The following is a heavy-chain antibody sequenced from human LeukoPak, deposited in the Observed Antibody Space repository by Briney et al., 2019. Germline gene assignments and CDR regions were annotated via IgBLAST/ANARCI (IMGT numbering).Heavy chain of an antibody. Sequence: ASVKVSCKASGYTFTSYDINWVRQATGQGLEWMGWINPNSGGTNYAQKFQGWVTMTRDTSISTAYMELSRLRSDDTAVYYCARAHSPYYYDSSGYSFDYWGQGTLVTVSS. CDR3: ARAHSPYYYDSSGYSFDY. CDR2: INPNSGGT. D-gene: IGHD3-22*01. V-gene: IGHV1-2*04. CDR1: GYTFTSYD. J-gene: IGHJ4*02.